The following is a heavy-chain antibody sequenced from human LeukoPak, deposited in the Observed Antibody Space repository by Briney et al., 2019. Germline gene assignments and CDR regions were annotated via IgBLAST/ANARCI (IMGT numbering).Heavy chain of an antibody. CDR1: GYTFTSYD. Sequence: VSVKVSCKASGYTFTSYDINWVRQATGQGLEWMGWMNPNSGNTGYAQKFQGRVTMTRNTSISTAYMELSSLRSENTAVYYCARGRVADPFDYWGQGTLITVSS. V-gene: IGHV1-8*01. CDR3: ARGRVADPFDY. J-gene: IGHJ4*02. D-gene: IGHD6-19*01. CDR2: MNPNSGNT.